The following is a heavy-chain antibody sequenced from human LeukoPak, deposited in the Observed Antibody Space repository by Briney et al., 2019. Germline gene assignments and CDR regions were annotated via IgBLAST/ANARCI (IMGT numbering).Heavy chain of an antibody. J-gene: IGHJ4*02. V-gene: IGHV3-48*02. Sequence: GGSLRLSCAASGFSFSTYSMTWVRQAPGKGLEWVSYISSSGTTIYYADSVKGRFTISRDNAKNSLYLHMNSLRDEDTAVYYCARDRYSTYWGQGTLVTVSS. CDR3: ARDRYSTY. D-gene: IGHD5-12*01. CDR1: GFSFSTYS. CDR2: ISSSGTTI.